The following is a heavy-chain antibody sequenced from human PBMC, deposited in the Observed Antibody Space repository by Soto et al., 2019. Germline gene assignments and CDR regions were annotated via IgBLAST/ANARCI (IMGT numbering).Heavy chain of an antibody. CDR3: ARNRWRYYFDY. Sequence: QLQLQESGPGLVKPSETLSLSCTVSGGSISSSSDYWAWIRQAPGKGLEWVGSIYYSGNTYYNPSRKSGVGLSVDVAKICVFLGRSAVDGAETAVYYCARNRWRYYFDYGGQGARVPGSS. CDR1: GGSISSSSDY. V-gene: IGHV4-39*01. CDR2: IYYSGNT. J-gene: IGHJ4*02. D-gene: IGHD3-16*02.